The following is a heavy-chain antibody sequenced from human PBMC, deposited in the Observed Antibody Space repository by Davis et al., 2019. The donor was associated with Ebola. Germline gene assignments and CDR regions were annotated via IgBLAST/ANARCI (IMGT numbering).Heavy chain of an antibody. V-gene: IGHV1-3*01. J-gene: IGHJ4*02. D-gene: IGHD6-19*01. CDR1: GYTFTSYA. Sequence: ASVKVSCKASGYTFTSYAMHWVRQAPGQRLEWMGWINAGNGNTKYSQKFQGRVTITRDTSASTAYMELSSLRSEDTAVYYCARDSGYSSGWYVGGYWGQGTLVTVSS. CDR3: ARDSGYSSGWYVGGY. CDR2: INAGNGNT.